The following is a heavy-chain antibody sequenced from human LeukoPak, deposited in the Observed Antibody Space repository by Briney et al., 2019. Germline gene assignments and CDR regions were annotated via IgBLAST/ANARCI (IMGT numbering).Heavy chain of an antibody. J-gene: IGHJ4*02. CDR3: AREDSSGWSY. D-gene: IGHD6-19*01. Sequence: GGSLRLSCAASGFTFSSYAMHWVRQAPGKGLEWVAVISYDGSNKYYADSVKGRFTISRDNSKNTLYLQMNSLRAEDTAVYYCAREDSSGWSYWGQGTLVTVSS. CDR1: GFTFSSYA. V-gene: IGHV3-30-3*01. CDR2: ISYDGSNK.